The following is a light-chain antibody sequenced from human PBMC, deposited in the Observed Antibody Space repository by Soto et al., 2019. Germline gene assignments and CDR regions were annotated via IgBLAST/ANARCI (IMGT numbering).Light chain of an antibody. CDR1: QSISSW. V-gene: IGKV1-5*01. CDR3: QQYNSYSWT. Sequence: DIQMTQSPSTLSASVGDRVTITCRASQSISSWLAWYQQKPGKAHKLLIYDASSLESGVPSRFSGSGSGTEFTITISSLQPDDFATYYCQQYNSYSWTFGQGTKVEIK. J-gene: IGKJ1*01. CDR2: DAS.